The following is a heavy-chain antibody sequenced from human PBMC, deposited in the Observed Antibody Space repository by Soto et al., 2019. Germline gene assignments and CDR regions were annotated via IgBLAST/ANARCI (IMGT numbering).Heavy chain of an antibody. V-gene: IGHV3-48*01. CDR2: IRSSSSTI. Sequence: GGSLRLSCAASGFTFSSYSMNWVRQAPGKGLEWVSYIRSSSSTIYYADSVKGRFTISRDNAKNSPYLQMNSLRAEDTAVYYCAREGVTTVYAYWGQGTLVTVSS. D-gene: IGHD4-17*01. CDR3: AREGVTTVYAY. J-gene: IGHJ4*02. CDR1: GFTFSSYS.